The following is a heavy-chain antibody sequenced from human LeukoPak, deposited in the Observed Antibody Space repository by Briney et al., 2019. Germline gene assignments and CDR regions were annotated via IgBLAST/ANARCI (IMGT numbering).Heavy chain of an antibody. V-gene: IGHV3-49*03. CDR1: GFTVSSNF. J-gene: IGHJ4*02. CDR3: TRADHCGGDCYTFDF. CDR2: IRRKTYGGTT. Sequence: GGSLRLSCAASGFTVSSNFMSWFRQAPGKGLEWVGFIRRKTYGGTTEYAASVKGRFSISRDDSKRIAYLQMDSLKTEDTAVYYCTRADHCGGDCYTFDFWGQGALVTVSS. D-gene: IGHD2-21*02.